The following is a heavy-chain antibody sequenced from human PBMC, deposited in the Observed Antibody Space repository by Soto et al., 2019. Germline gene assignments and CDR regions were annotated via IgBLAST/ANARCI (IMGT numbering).Heavy chain of an antibody. D-gene: IGHD1-26*01. V-gene: IGHV3-72*01. J-gene: IGHJ4*02. CDR1: GFTFSDHY. Sequence: ELQLVESGGGLVQPGGSLRLSCAASGFTFSDHYMDWVRQAPGKGLQWVGRTRNKADSYTTEYAASVKGRFTISRDDSKNSLYLGINSLITVDTALYYCATGVVAAADHWGQGTLVTVSS. CDR3: ATGVVAAADH. CDR2: TRNKADSYTT.